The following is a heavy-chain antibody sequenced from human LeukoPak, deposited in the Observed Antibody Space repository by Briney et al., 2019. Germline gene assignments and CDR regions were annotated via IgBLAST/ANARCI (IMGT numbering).Heavy chain of an antibody. D-gene: IGHD5-12*01. J-gene: IGHJ6*02. CDR2: ISGSGGST. V-gene: IGHV3-23*01. CDR1: GFTFSSYA. Sequence: GGSLRLSCAASGFTFSSYAMSWVRQAPGKGLERVSAISGSGGSTYYADSVKGRFTISRDNSKNTLYLQMNSLRAEDTAVYYCAKVDVATIAYYYYGMDVWGQGTTVTVSS. CDR3: AKVDVATIAYYYYGMDV.